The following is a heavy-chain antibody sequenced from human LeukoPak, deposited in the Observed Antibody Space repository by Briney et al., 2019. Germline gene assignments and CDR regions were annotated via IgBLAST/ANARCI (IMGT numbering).Heavy chain of an antibody. J-gene: IGHJ4*02. D-gene: IGHD4-23*01. Sequence: SGPTLVKPTQTLTLTCTFSGFSLSTSGVAVDWIRQPPGKALEWLAVIYRYDNKQSRPSLRSRLSITKDTAKNQVVLTVTNMDPVDTATYYCAYRVFPSSGGNEGFDSWGQGTLVTVSS. CDR1: GFSLSTSGVA. V-gene: IGHV2-5*01. CDR2: IYRYDNK. CDR3: AYRVFPSSGGNEGFDS.